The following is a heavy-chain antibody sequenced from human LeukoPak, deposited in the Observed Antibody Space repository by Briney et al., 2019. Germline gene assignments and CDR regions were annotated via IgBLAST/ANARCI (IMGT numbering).Heavy chain of an antibody. CDR3: ASPDYYDSSGYSPGVGY. CDR1: GYSFTSYW. Sequence: LGESLKISCKGSGYSFTSYWICCGRQMPGKGVEWMGIIYPGDSYTRYSPSFQGQVTISADKSISTAYLQWSSLKASDTAMYYCASPDYYDSSGYSPGVGYWGQGTLVTVSS. D-gene: IGHD3-22*01. V-gene: IGHV5-51*01. CDR2: IYPGDSYT. J-gene: IGHJ4*02.